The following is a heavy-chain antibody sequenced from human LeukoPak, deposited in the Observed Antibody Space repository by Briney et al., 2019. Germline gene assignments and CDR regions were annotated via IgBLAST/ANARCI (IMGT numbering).Heavy chain of an antibody. CDR1: GGSFSGYY. Sequence: PSETLSLTCAVYGGSFSGYYWSWIRQPPGKGLEWIGEINHSGSTNYNPSLKSRVTISVDTSKNQFSLKLSSVTAVDTAVYYCASNTIFGVVIRSDYWGQGTLVTVSS. V-gene: IGHV4-34*01. D-gene: IGHD3-3*01. CDR3: ASNTIFGVVIRSDY. CDR2: INHSGST. J-gene: IGHJ4*02.